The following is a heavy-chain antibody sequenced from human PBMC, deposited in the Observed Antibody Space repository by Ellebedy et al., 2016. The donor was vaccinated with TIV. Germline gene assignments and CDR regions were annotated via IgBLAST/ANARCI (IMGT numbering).Heavy chain of an antibody. J-gene: IGHJ6*02. CDR1: GYSFPLYW. CDR2: IDVSDSYT. Sequence: GGSLRLSXKGSGYSFPLYWISWVRQIPGKGLEWLGKIDVSDSYTDYSPSFEGHVTLSADKSSSTAYLQWSRLKPSDTATYYCARQFDGLDVWGQGTTVTASS. V-gene: IGHV5-10-1*01. CDR3: ARQFDGLDV. D-gene: IGHD5-24*01.